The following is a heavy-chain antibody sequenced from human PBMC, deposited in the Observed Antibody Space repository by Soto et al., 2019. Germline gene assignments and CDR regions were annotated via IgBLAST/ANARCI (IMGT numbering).Heavy chain of an antibody. CDR1: WFNCNCFA. J-gene: IGHJ4*02. D-gene: IGHD3-3*01. V-gene: IGHV3-30-3*01. Sequence: PGGLLRVPYKAAWFNCNCFAIHCVRKAPGKGLEWVALISYDGTKKFYADSVKGRFTISRENSMNTVYLHMTSLGPEDTSVYYSAREILEATVALRTGFDYWGLGTLVTVSS. CDR2: ISYDGTKK. CDR3: AREILEATVALRTGFDY.